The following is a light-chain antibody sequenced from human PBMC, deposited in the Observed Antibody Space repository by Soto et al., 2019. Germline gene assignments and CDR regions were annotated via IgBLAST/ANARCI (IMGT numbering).Light chain of an antibody. J-gene: IGLJ2*01. CDR2: EGS. V-gene: IGLV2-23*01. CDR3: SSYAPSSTI. CDR1: SSDIGTYNL. Sequence: QSALTQPASVSGSPGQSITISCTGTSSDIGTYNLVSWYQQYPGKAPKLMIYEGSKRPSGVSDRFSGSKSGNTASLTISGLQAEDEADYYCSSYAPSSTIFGGGTKLTVL.